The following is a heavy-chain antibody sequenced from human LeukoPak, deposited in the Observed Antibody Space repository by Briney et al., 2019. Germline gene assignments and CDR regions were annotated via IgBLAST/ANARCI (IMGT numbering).Heavy chain of an antibody. D-gene: IGHD3-22*01. CDR3: ARDPMYYYDSSGYYLHYYGMDV. CDR2: INHSGST. J-gene: IGHJ6*02. CDR1: GGSFSGYY. Sequence: SETLSLTCAVYGGSFSGYYWSWIRQPPGKGLEWIGEINHSGSTNYNPSLKSRVTISVDTSKNQFSLKLSSVTAADTAVYYCARDPMYYYDSSGYYLHYYGMDVWGQGTTVTVSS. V-gene: IGHV4-34*01.